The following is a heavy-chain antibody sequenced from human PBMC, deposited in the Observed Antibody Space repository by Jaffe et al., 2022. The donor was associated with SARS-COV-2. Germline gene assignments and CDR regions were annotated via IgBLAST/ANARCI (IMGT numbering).Heavy chain of an antibody. CDR1: GFTFSSYG. CDR3: ARDLYLEWLLSDYYYYGMDV. J-gene: IGHJ6*02. D-gene: IGHD3-3*01. V-gene: IGHV3-33*01. CDR2: IWYDGSNK. Sequence: QVQLVESGGGVVQPGRSLRLSCAASGFTFSSYGMHWVRQAPGKGLEWVAVIWYDGSNKYYADSVKGRFTISRDNSKNTLYLQMNSLRAEDTAVYYCARDLYLEWLLSDYYYYGMDVWGQGTTVTVSS.